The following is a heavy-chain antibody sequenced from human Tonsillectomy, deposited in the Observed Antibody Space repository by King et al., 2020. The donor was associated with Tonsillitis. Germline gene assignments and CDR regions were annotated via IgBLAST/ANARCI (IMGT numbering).Heavy chain of an antibody. CDR2: ISVRGGRT. V-gene: IGHV3-23*04. J-gene: IGHJ4*02. D-gene: IGHD3-16*02. Sequence: VQLVESGGGLVQPGGSLRRSCAASGFTFSSYAMSWVRQAPGKGLEWVSAISVRGGRTYYADPVKGRVTISRDNSKNTLYLQMNSLRAEDTAVYYCAKDGSVGGVIGRGYFDYWGQGTLVTVSS. CDR3: AKDGSVGGVIGRGYFDY. CDR1: GFTFSSYA.